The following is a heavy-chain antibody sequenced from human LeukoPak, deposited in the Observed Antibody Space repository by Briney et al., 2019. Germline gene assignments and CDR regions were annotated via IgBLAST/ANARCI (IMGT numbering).Heavy chain of an antibody. CDR3: AKALAVVAISSAFDY. V-gene: IGHV3-9*01. Sequence: GRSLRLSCAASGFTFDDYAMHWVRQAPGKGLEWVSGISWNSGSIGYADSVKGRFTISRDNAKNSLYLQMNSLRAEDTALYYCAKALAVVAISSAFDYWGQGTLVTVSS. D-gene: IGHD3-22*01. CDR1: GFTFDDYA. J-gene: IGHJ4*02. CDR2: ISWNSGSI.